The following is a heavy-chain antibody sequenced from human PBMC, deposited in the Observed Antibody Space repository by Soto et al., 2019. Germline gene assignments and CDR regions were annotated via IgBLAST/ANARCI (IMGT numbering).Heavy chain of an antibody. CDR3: VRRCTSCSLAIGFDT. Sequence: DVQLVQSGAEVKKPGVSLKIPCKGSGYDFSTDWIGWVRQMPGKGLEWMGIICPGDSDTRYSPSFQGQVTISADKSINPAYLQWTSLKASDTAMSYCVRRCTSCSLAIGFDTWGQGTLVTVSS. CDR1: GYDFSTDW. V-gene: IGHV5-51*01. CDR2: ICPGDSDT. J-gene: IGHJ5*02. D-gene: IGHD2-2*01.